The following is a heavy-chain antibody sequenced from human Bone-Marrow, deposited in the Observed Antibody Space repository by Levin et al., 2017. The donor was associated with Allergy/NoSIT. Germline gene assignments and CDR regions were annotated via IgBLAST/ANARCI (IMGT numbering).Heavy chain of an antibody. Sequence: GASVKISCVASGFTFSSYAMTWVRQAPGKGLEWVSAVSGSGGTTYYADSVKGRFTVSRDNSKNTLFLQMNSLRAEDTAVYYCAKDRDYGGSSGVFDYWGQGTLVTVSS. CDR2: VSGSGGTT. J-gene: IGHJ4*02. V-gene: IGHV3-23*01. D-gene: IGHD4-23*01. CDR1: GFTFSSYA. CDR3: AKDRDYGGSSGVFDY.